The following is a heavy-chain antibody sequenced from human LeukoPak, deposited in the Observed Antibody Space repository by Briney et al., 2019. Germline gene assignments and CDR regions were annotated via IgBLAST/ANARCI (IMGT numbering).Heavy chain of an antibody. D-gene: IGHD5-24*01. V-gene: IGHV1-69*13. J-gene: IGHJ4*02. Sequence: SVKVSCKASGYTFTSYAMIWVRQAPGQGLEWMGGIIPIFGTANYAQKFQGRVTITADESTSTAYMELSSLRSEDTAVYYCARGTQRRDGYNLDYFDYWGQGTLVTVSS. CDR2: IIPIFGTA. CDR3: ARGTQRRDGYNLDYFDY. CDR1: GYTFTSYA.